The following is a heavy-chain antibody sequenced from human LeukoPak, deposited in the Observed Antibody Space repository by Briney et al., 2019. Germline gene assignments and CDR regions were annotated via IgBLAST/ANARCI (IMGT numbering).Heavy chain of an antibody. J-gene: IGHJ3*02. CDR2: ISSSGATI. V-gene: IGHV3-11*04. CDR3: ARDFDAFDI. Sequence: GGSLRLSCAASGFTFSDYYMTWIRQAPGKGLEWVSYISSSGATIYYAESVKGRFTISRDNAKNSLYLQMNSLRVEDTAVYYCARDFDAFDIWGQGTMVTVSS. CDR1: GFTFSDYY.